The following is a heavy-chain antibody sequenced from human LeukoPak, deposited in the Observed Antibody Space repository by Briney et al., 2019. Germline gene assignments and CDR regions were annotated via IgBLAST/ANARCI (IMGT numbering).Heavy chain of an antibody. CDR3: AKQDIRSSPWYL. CDR2: ISDSGGNT. J-gene: IGHJ5*02. V-gene: IGHV3-23*01. D-gene: IGHD6-19*01. Sequence: PGGSLRLSCAASGFTFSSYAMSWVRQAPGQGLEWVSAISDSGGNTYYADSVKGRFTISRDNSKNTLYLQMNSLRAEDTAVYYCAKQDIRSSPWYLWGQGPLVTVSS. CDR1: GFTFSSYA.